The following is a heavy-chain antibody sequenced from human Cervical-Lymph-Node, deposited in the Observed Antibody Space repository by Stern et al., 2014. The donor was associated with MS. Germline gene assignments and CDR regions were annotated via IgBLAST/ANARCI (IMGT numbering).Heavy chain of an antibody. D-gene: IGHD6-13*01. J-gene: IGHJ5*01. Sequence: VQLVESGPGLVKPSETLSLTCTVSGGSISSYYWRWIRQPPGKGLEWIGYIYYSGSTNYNPSLKSRVTISVDTSKNQFSLKLSSVTAADTAVYFCARGYSSSWYWFDSWGQGTQVTVSS. CDR2: IYYSGST. CDR1: GGSISSYY. CDR3: ARGYSSSWYWFDS. V-gene: IGHV4-59*01.